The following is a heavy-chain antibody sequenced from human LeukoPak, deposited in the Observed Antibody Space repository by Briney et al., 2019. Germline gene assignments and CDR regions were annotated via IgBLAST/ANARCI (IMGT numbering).Heavy chain of an antibody. CDR2: INPNSGGT. CDR1: GYTFNSSY. Sequence: GASVKVSCKASGYTFNSSYMHWVRQAPGQGLEWMGWINPNSGGTNYAQKFQGRVTMTRDTSISTAYMELSRLRSDDTAVYYCARDAEEGHDYPPNDAFDIWGQGTMVTVSS. V-gene: IGHV1-2*02. J-gene: IGHJ3*02. D-gene: IGHD4-11*01. CDR3: ARDAEEGHDYPPNDAFDI.